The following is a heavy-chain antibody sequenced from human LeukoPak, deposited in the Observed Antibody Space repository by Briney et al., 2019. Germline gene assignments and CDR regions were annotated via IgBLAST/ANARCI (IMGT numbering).Heavy chain of an antibody. Sequence: HPGESLRLSCAASGFTVSSNYMSWVRQAPGKGLEWVSVIYSGGSTYYADSVKGRFTISRDNSKNTLYLQVNSLRAEDTAVYYCARGSRSSGWFDYWGQGTLVTVSS. CDR1: GFTVSSNY. CDR2: IYSGGST. D-gene: IGHD6-19*01. V-gene: IGHV3-53*01. J-gene: IGHJ4*02. CDR3: ARGSRSSGWFDY.